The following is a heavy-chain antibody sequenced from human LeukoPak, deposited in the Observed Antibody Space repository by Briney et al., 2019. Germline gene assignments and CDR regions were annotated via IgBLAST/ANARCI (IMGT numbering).Heavy chain of an antibody. J-gene: IGHJ3*02. CDR1: GFTFDDYA. Sequence: PGGSLRLSCAASGFTFDDYAMHWVRQAPGKGLEWVSGISWNSGSIGYADSVKGRFTISRDNAKNSLYLQMNSLRAEDTALYYCAKGPDFCSSTSCPILDAFDIWGQGTMVTVSS. D-gene: IGHD2-2*01. V-gene: IGHV3-9*01. CDR3: AKGPDFCSSTSCPILDAFDI. CDR2: ISWNSGSI.